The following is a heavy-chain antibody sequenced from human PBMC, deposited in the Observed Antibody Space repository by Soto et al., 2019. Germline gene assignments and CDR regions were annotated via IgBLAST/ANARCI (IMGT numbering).Heavy chain of an antibody. CDR3: AYSSSSGYAFDY. D-gene: IGHD6-6*01. Sequence: GESLKISCAASGFTFSSYAMHWVRQAPGKGLEWVAVISYDGSNKYYADSVKGRFTISRDNSKNTLYLQMNSLRAEDTAVYYCAYSSSSGYAFDYWGQGTLVTVSS. CDR2: ISYDGSNK. V-gene: IGHV3-30-3*01. J-gene: IGHJ4*02. CDR1: GFTFSSYA.